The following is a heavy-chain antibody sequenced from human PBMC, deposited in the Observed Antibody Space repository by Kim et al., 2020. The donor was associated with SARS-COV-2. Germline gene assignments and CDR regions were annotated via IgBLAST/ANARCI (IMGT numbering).Heavy chain of an antibody. CDR1: GGSISSYY. J-gene: IGHJ4*01. CDR3: ARYARCSGGSCYSFDY. D-gene: IGHD2-15*01. CDR2: IYYSGST. Sequence: SETLSLTCTVSGGSISSYYWSWIRQPPGKGLEWIGYIYYSGSTNYNPSLKSRVTISVDTSKNQFSLKLSSVTAADTAVYYCARYARCSGGSCYSFDYWG. V-gene: IGHV4-59*01.